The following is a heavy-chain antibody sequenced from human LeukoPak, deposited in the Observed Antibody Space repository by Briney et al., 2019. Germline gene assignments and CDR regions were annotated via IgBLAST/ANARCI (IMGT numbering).Heavy chain of an antibody. CDR1: GFTFSSYA. Sequence: GGSLRLSCAASGFTFSSYAMHWVRQAPGKGLEWVAVISYDGSNKYYADSVKGRFTISRDNSKNTLYLQMNSLRAEDTAVYYCARDTPGANAVDYWGQGILVTVSS. V-gene: IGHV3-30*04. J-gene: IGHJ4*02. D-gene: IGHD1-1*01. CDR3: ARDTPGANAVDY. CDR2: ISYDGSNK.